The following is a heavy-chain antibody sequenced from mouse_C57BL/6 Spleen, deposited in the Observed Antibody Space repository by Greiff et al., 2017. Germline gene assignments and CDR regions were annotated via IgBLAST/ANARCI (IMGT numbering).Heavy chain of an antibody. V-gene: IGHV1-18*01. D-gene: IGHD2-4*01. CDR2: INPNNGGT. CDR1: GYTFTDYN. Sequence: VQLQQSGPELVKPGASVKIPCKASGYTFTDYNMDWVKQSHGKSLEWIGDINPNNGGTIYNQKFKGKATLTVDKSSSTAYMELRSLTSEDTAVYYCARGDYDVPFAYWGQGTLVTVSA. J-gene: IGHJ3*01. CDR3: ARGDYDVPFAY.